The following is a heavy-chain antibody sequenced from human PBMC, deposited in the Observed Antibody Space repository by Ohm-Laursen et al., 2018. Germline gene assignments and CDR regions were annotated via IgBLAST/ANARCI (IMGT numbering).Heavy chain of an antibody. Sequence: GSLRLSCSASGFTFSSHEMNWVRQAPGKGLEWLSYISSGGDLTVYAGSVKGRLTISRDNAKNSLSLQMDSLRAEDPGLYYCARGRIGPQSFDQWGQGTLVPVPS. CDR1: GFTFSSHE. CDR2: ISSGGDLT. CDR3: ARGRIGPQSFDQ. J-gene: IGHJ4*02. D-gene: IGHD2/OR15-2a*01. V-gene: IGHV3-48*03.